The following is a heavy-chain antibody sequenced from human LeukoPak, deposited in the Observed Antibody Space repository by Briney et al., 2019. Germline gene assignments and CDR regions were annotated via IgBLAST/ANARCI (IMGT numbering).Heavy chain of an antibody. V-gene: IGHV4-34*01. J-gene: IGHJ5*02. Sequence: TSSETLSPTCAVYGGSFSGYYWSWIRQPPGKGLEWIGEINHSGSTNYNPSLKSRVTISVDTSKNQFSLKLSSVTAADTAVYYCARWEAAADNNWFDPWGQGTLVTVSS. D-gene: IGHD6-13*01. CDR3: ARWEAAADNNWFDP. CDR2: INHSGST. CDR1: GGSFSGYY.